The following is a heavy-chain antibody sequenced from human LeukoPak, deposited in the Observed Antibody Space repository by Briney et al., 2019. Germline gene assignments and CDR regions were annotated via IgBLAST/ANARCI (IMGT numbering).Heavy chain of an antibody. CDR3: ARVSVAGTGPDY. D-gene: IGHD6-13*01. CDR2: MSNSGHT. V-gene: IGHV4-59*01. J-gene: IGHJ4*02. CDR1: GGSIISYY. Sequence: SETLSLTCTVSGGSIISYYWSWMRQPPGKGLEWIGFMSNSGHTDSNASLKSRVTISVDTSKNQFSLKLKSVTAADTAVYYCARVSVAGTGPDYWGQGTLVTVSS.